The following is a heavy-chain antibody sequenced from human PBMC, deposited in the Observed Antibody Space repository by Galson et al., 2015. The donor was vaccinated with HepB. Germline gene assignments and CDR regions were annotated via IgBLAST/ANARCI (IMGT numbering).Heavy chain of an antibody. V-gene: IGHV3-21*01. CDR3: ARVPGLRYYDSSGYYYDQPHPIDRYYYYYYYMDV. J-gene: IGHJ6*03. Sequence: SLRLSCAASGFTFSSYSMNWVRQAPGKGLEWVSSISSSSSYIYYADSVKGRFTISRDNAKNSLYLQMNSLRAEDTAVYYCARVPGLRYYDSSGYYYDQPHPIDRYYYYYYYMDVWGKGTTVTVSS. CDR1: GFTFSSYS. CDR2: ISSSSSYI. D-gene: IGHD3-22*01.